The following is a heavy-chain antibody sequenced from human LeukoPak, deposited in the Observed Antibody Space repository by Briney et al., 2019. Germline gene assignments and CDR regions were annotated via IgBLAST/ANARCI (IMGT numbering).Heavy chain of an antibody. CDR3: AREDSGFQI. CDR1: GGSFNEYF. Sequence: SETLSLTCTVSGGSFNEYFWSCIRQPPGKGLEWICYIYHTGGTHYNPSLKSRVTMSLDKSKNQFPLKLNCVTALDTAVYFCAREDSGFQIWGQGTMVTVSS. J-gene: IGHJ3*02. V-gene: IGHV4-59*01. CDR2: IYHTGGT.